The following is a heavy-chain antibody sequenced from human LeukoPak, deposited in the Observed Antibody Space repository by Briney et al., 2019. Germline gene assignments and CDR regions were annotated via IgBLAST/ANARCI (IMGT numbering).Heavy chain of an antibody. CDR1: GGSISSYY. Sequence: SETLSLTCTVSGGSISSYYRSWIRQPAGKGLQWIGRIHTSGSTDYNPSLGSRVTMSVDTSKNQFSLKLSSVTAADTAVYYCAREGSMTARPFVSIDYWGQGTLVTVSS. CDR2: IHTSGST. D-gene: IGHD6-6*01. J-gene: IGHJ4*02. V-gene: IGHV4-4*07. CDR3: AREGSMTARPFVSIDY.